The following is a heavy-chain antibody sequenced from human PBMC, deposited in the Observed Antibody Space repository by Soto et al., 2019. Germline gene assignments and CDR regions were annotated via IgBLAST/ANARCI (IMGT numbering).Heavy chain of an antibody. V-gene: IGHV3-33*01. Sequence: QVQVVESGGGVVQPGRSLRLSCVGSGFAFSNFGMHWVRQAPGKGLEWVAVIWHNGNNKDYADYAKGRFTISGDNSKNILYLEMISWRVEDTAVYYCARDPGQDEAMDYWGQGTLVTVSS. CDR2: IWHNGNNK. J-gene: IGHJ4*02. CDR3: ARDPGQDEAMDY. CDR1: GFAFSNFG.